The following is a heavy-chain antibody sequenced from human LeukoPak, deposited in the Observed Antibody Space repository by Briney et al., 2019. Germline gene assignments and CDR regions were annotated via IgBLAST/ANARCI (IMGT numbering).Heavy chain of an antibody. CDR1: GGSFSGYY. Sequence: PSETLSLTCAVYGGSFSGYYWSWIRQPPGKGLEWIGEINHSGSTNYNPSLKSRVTISADTSKNQFSLKLSSVTAADTAVYYCAITPIYVWGSYRYHYWGQGTLVTVSS. CDR3: AITPIYVWGSYRYHY. D-gene: IGHD3-16*02. V-gene: IGHV4-34*01. CDR2: INHSGST. J-gene: IGHJ4*02.